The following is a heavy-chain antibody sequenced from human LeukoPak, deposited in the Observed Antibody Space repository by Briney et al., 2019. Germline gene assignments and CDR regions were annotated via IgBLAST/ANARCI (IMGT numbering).Heavy chain of an antibody. Sequence: PSETLSLTCTVSGGSVSSGSYYWSWIRQPPGKGLEWIGYIYYSGSTNYNPSLKSRVTISVDTSKNQFSLKLSSVTAADTAVYYCARGVRGLVLRGRYYFDYWGQGTLVTVSS. J-gene: IGHJ4*02. CDR1: GGSVSSGSYY. CDR3: ARGVRGLVLRGRYYFDY. V-gene: IGHV4-61*01. D-gene: IGHD6-19*01. CDR2: IYYSGST.